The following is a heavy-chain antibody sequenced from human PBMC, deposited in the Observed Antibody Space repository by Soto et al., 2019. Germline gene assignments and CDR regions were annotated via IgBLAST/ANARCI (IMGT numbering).Heavy chain of an antibody. J-gene: IGHJ6*02. CDR3: AKDFGDIGVVVDPV. CDR1: GFPFSIYA. D-gene: IGHD2-15*01. CDR2: ISGSGGST. Sequence: PGGSLRLSCAASGFPFSIYAMSLVRQSPGKGLEWVSAISGSGGSTYYADSVKGRFTISRDNSKNTLYLQMNSLRAEDTAVYYCAKDFGDIGVVVDPVWGQGTTVTVSS. V-gene: IGHV3-23*01.